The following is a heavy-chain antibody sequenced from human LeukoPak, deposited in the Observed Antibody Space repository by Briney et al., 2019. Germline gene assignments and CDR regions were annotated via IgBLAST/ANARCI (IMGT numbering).Heavy chain of an antibody. CDR3: TRAEDIVVVVAATPPSYY. CDR2: IRSKAYGGTT. CDR1: GFTFGDYA. Sequence: PGRSLRLSCTASGFTFGDYAMSWFRQAPGKGLEWVGFIRSKAYGGTTEYDASVKGRFTISRDDSKSIAYLQMNSLKTEDTAVYYCTRAEDIVVVVAATPPSYYWGQGTLVTVSS. J-gene: IGHJ4*02. D-gene: IGHD2-15*01. V-gene: IGHV3-49*03.